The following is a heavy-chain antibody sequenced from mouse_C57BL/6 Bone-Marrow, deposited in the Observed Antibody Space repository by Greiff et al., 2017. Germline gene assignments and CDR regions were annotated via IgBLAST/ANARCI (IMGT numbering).Heavy chain of an antibody. Sequence: VQLQESGAELARPGASVKMSCKASGYTFTSYTMHWVKQRPGQGLEWIGYINPSSGYTKYNQKFKDKATLTADKSSSTAYMQLSSLTPEDSAVYYCARSYSYYAMDYWGQGTSVTVSS. CDR2: INPSSGYT. J-gene: IGHJ4*01. CDR3: ARSYSYYAMDY. CDR1: GYTFTSYT. V-gene: IGHV1-4*01. D-gene: IGHD1-1*01.